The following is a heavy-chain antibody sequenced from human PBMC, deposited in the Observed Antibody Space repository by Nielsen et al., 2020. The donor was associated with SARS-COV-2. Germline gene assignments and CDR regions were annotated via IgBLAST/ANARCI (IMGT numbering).Heavy chain of an antibody. Sequence: GGSLRLSCAASGFTFSSYGMHWVRQAPGKGLEWVAVIWYDGSNKYYADSVKGRFTISRDNSKNTLYLQMNSLRAEDTAVYYCARDVTTMVSGVFTIYYYYYMDVCGKGTTVTVSS. CDR1: GFTFSSYG. CDR3: ARDVTTMVSGVFTIYYYYYMDV. J-gene: IGHJ6*03. D-gene: IGHD3-10*01. V-gene: IGHV3-33*01. CDR2: IWYDGSNK.